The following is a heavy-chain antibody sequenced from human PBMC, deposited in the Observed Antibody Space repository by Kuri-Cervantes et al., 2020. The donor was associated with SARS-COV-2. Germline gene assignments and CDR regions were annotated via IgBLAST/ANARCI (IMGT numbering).Heavy chain of an antibody. CDR2: IYHSGST. CDR1: GGSISSGGYY. D-gene: IGHD2-2*01. CDR3: ARGLYCSSTSCYRKTDYYYMDV. J-gene: IGHJ6*03. V-gene: IGHV4-30-2*01. Sequence: SETLSLTCAVSGGSISSGGYYWSWIRQPPGKGLEWIGYIYHSGSTYYNPSLKSRVTISVDRSKNQFSLKLSSVTAADTAVYYCARGLYCSSTSCYRKTDYYYMDVWGKGTTVTVSS.